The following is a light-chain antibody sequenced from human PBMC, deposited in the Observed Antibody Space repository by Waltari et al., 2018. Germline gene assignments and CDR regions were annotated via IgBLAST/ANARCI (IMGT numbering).Light chain of an antibody. CDR2: DAS. CDR1: QMVSVY. V-gene: IGKV3-11*01. Sequence: EVVLTQSPATLSLSPGARATLPCGASQMVSVYLAWYQQKPGQAPRLLIYDASDRATGVPARFSGSGSGTDFTLTISSLEPEDFAVYYCQQRTDRPPVTFGQGTRVEMK. J-gene: IGKJ1*01. CDR3: QQRTDRPPVT.